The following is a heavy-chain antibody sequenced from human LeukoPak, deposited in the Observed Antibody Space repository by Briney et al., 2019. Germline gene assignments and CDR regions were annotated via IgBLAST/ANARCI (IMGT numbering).Heavy chain of an antibody. CDR2: ISYDGSNK. Sequence: PGGSLRLSCAASGFTFSTYGIHWVRQAPGKGLEWVAVISYDGSNKYYADSVKGRFTISRDNSKNTLYLQMNSLRAEDTAVYYCARAYSGSGIAAAGILDYWGQGTLVTVSS. J-gene: IGHJ4*02. CDR1: GFTFSTYG. D-gene: IGHD6-13*01. V-gene: IGHV3-30*19. CDR3: ARAYSGSGIAAAGILDY.